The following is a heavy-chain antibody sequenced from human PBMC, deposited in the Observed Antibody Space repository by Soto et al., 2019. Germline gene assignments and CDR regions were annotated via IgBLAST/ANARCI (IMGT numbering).Heavy chain of an antibody. CDR3: ARDWFGIDY. CDR2: INPYNGNT. V-gene: IGHV1-18*01. Sequence: QVQLVQSGAEVKKPGASVKVSCKASGYTFTSYGISWVRQAPGQGLEWMGWINPYNGNTNYAQKLQGRVTMTTDTPTNTAYRELRSLRPDDTAVYYCARDWFGIDYWGQGTLVTVSS. J-gene: IGHJ4*02. CDR1: GYTFTSYG. D-gene: IGHD3-16*01.